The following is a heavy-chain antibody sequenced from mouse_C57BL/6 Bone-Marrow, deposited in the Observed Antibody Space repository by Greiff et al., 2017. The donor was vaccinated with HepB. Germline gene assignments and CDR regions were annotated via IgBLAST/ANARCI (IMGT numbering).Heavy chain of an antibody. CDR1: GFTFSDYG. J-gene: IGHJ4*01. D-gene: IGHD1-1*01. CDR3: ARPFITTVPHYAMDY. V-gene: IGHV5-17*01. CDR2: ISSGSSTI. Sequence: EVQLVESGGRLVKPGGSLKLSCAASGFTFSDYGMHWVRQAPEKGLEWVAYISSGSSTIYYADTVKGRFTISRDNAKNTLFLQMTSLRSEDTAMYYCARPFITTVPHYAMDYWGQGTSVTVSS.